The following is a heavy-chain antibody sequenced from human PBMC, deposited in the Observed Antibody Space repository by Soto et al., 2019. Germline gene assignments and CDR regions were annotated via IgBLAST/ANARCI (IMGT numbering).Heavy chain of an antibody. CDR2: INHSGST. J-gene: IGHJ4*02. Sequence: SETLSLTCAVYGGSFSGYYWSWIRQPPGKGLEWIGEINHSGSTNYNPSLKSRVTISVDTSKNQFSLKLSSVTAADTAVYYCARGLSSGWYSYFDYWGQGTLVNVSS. CDR3: ARGLSSGWYSYFDY. D-gene: IGHD6-19*01. CDR1: GGSFSGYY. V-gene: IGHV4-34*01.